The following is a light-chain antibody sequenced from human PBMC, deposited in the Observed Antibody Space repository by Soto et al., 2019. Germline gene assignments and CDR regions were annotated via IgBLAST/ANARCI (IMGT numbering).Light chain of an antibody. Sequence: DIPMTQSPSTLSASIGDRVTITCRASQGISSWLAWYQQKPGKAPKLLIYEASILESGVPSRFSGSGSGTEFTLTISSLQPDDFATYYCQQYHNYVFTFGPGTKVDIK. CDR1: QGISSW. CDR2: EAS. CDR3: QQYHNYVFT. J-gene: IGKJ3*01. V-gene: IGKV1-5*03.